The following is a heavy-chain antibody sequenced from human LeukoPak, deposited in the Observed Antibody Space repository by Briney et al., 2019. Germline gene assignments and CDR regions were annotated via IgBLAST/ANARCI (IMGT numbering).Heavy chain of an antibody. V-gene: IGHV4-34*01. CDR1: GGSFSGYY. D-gene: IGHD6-13*01. CDR3: ARGEQLGASFDY. Sequence: PSETLSLTCAVYGGSFSGYYWSWIRRPPGKGLEWIGEINHSGSTNYNPSLKSRVTISVDTSKNQFSLKLSSVTAADTAVYYCARGEQLGASFDYWGQGTLVTVSS. CDR2: INHSGST. J-gene: IGHJ4*02.